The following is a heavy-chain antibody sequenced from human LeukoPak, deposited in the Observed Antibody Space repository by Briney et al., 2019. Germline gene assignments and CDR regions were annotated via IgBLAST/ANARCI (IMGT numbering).Heavy chain of an antibody. CDR1: GGTFSSYA. D-gene: IGHD6-13*01. CDR3: ARDRDDIAAGYFDY. J-gene: IGHJ4*02. V-gene: IGHV1-69*13. CDR2: IIPIFGTA. Sequence: SVKVSCKASGGTFSSYAISRVRQAPGQGLEWMGGIIPIFGTANYAQKFQGRVTITADESTRTAYMELSSLRSEDTAVYYCARDRDDIAAGYFDYWGQGTLVTVSS.